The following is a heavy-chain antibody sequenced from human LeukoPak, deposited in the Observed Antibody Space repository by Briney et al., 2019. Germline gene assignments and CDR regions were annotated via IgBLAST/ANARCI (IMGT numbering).Heavy chain of an antibody. CDR3: AKFGATVVTYIGY. J-gene: IGHJ4*02. V-gene: IGHV3-23*01. CDR2: ISGSGGST. CDR1: GFTFSSYA. Sequence: GGSLRLSCAASGFTFSSYAMSWVRQAPGKGLEWVSGISGSGGSTYYADSVKGRFTISRDNSKNTLYLQMNSLRVEDTAVYYCAKFGATVVTYIGYWGQGTLVTVSS. D-gene: IGHD4-23*01.